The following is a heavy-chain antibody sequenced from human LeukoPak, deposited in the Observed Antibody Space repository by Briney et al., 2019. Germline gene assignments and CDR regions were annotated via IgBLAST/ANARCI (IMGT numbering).Heavy chain of an antibody. V-gene: IGHV3-33*01. D-gene: IGHD3-22*01. J-gene: IGHJ4*02. CDR1: GFTFTSYG. Sequence: GGSLRLSCAASGFTFTSYGMHWVRQAPGEGLEWVAVIWSDGTNKYYADSVKGRFTISRDDSTNTLYLQMNILKTEDTAVYYCATERYFDSSDYRPFAYWGQGTLVTVSS. CDR3: ATERYFDSSDYRPFAY. CDR2: IWSDGTNK.